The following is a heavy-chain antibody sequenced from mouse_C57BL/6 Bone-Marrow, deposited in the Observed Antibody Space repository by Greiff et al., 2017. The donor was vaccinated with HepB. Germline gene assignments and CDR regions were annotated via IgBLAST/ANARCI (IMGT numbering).Heavy chain of an antibody. CDR2: LHPSDSDN. J-gene: IGHJ3*01. V-gene: IGHV1-74*01. CDR3: AIIRFAY. Sequence: QVQLKQPGAELVKPGASVKVSCKASGYTFTSYWMHWVKQRPGQGLEWIGRLHPSDSDNNYNQKFKGKATLTVDKSSSIAYMQLSSLTSEDSAVYYCAIIRFAYWGQGTLVTVSA. CDR1: GYTFTSYW.